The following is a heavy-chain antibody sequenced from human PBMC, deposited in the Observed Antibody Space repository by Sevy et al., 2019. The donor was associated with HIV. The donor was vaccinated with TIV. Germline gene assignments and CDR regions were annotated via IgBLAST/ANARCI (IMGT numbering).Heavy chain of an antibody. CDR1: GFTFSSYA. V-gene: IGHV3-23*01. D-gene: IGHD3-22*01. CDR3: AGGRYDSSGSFDAFDI. CDR2: IYGSRGVT. J-gene: IGHJ3*02. Sequence: GGSLRLSCAASGFTFSSYALNWVRQAPGKGLEWVSTIYGSRGVTYYAHYVKGRFTISRDNSKNTLYLQMNSLRTEDTAVYFCAGGRYDSSGSFDAFDIWGQGTMVTVSS.